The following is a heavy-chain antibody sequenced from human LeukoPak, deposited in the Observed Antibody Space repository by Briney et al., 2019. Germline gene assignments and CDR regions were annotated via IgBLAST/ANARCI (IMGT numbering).Heavy chain of an antibody. J-gene: IGHJ6*04. V-gene: IGHV3-48*03. D-gene: IGHD3-10*02. CDR1: GFTFRSYE. CDR2: IRSSGSII. CDR3: AELGITMIGGV. Sequence: GGSLRLSCAASGFTFRSYEMNWVRQAPGKGLEWVSYIRSSGSIIYYADSVKGRFTISRDNAKNSLYLQMNSLRAEDTAVYYCAELGITMIGGVWGKGTTVTISS.